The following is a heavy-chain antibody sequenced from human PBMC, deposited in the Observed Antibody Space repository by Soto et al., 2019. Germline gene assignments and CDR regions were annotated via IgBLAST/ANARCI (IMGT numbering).Heavy chain of an antibody. J-gene: IGHJ4*02. CDR3: ARERGGFGLFDS. CDR2: IYPSGMP. Sequence: PSETPSLTCTVSGGSISNAAYSWSWIRQPPGKGLEWIGYIYPSGMPFYNPSLRSRVTISIDRSNDQFSLNLKSVTAADPAVSYRARERGGFGLFDSWGQGTLVTVSS. V-gene: IGHV4-30-2*01. CDR1: GGSISNAAYS. D-gene: IGHD6-25*01.